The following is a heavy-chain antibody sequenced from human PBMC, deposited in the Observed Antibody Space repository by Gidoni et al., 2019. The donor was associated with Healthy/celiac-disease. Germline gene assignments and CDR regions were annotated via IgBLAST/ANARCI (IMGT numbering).Heavy chain of an antibody. J-gene: IGHJ4*02. D-gene: IGHD1-20*01. CDR2: ISSSSSYI. V-gene: IGHV3-21*01. CDR1: GFTFSSYS. Sequence: EVQLVESGGGLVKPGGSLRLSCAASGFTFSSYSMNWVRQAPGKGLEWVSSISSSSSYIYYADSVKGRFTISRDNAKNSLYLQMNSLRAEDTAVYYCARIITGTSHPFDYWGQGTLVTVSS. CDR3: ARIITGTSHPFDY.